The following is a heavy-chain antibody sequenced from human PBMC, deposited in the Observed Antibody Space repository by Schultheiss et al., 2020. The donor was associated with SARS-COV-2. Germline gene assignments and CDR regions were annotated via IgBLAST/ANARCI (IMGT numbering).Heavy chain of an antibody. V-gene: IGHV4-61*05. Sequence: SETLSLTCTVSGGSISSSSYYWGWIRQHPGKGLEWIGYIYYSGSTNYNPSLKSRVTISVDTSKNQFSLKLSSVTAADTAVYYCARLGVPAAMHAFDIWGQGTMVTVSS. CDR2: IYYSGST. CDR1: GGSISSSSYY. J-gene: IGHJ3*02. D-gene: IGHD2-2*01. CDR3: ARLGVPAAMHAFDI.